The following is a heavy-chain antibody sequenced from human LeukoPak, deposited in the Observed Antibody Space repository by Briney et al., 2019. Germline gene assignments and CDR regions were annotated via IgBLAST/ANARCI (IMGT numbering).Heavy chain of an antibody. CDR1: GGSISSYY. CDR2: IYHSGST. V-gene: IGHV4-59*01. Sequence: PSETLSLTCTVSGGSISSYYWSWIRQPPGKGLEWIVYIYHSGSTNYNPSLKNRVIISVDTSKNQFSLKLSSVTAADTAVYYCASLYGSGSYVYFHRWGQGTLVTVSS. J-gene: IGHJ1*01. CDR3: ASLYGSGSYVYFHR. D-gene: IGHD3-10*01.